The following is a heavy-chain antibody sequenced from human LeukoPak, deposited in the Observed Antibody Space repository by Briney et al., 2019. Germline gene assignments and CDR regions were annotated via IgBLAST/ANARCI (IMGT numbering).Heavy chain of an antibody. CDR3: AKVRWDNSGWYYLDY. J-gene: IGHJ4*02. D-gene: IGHD6-19*01. CDR1: GFTFSTYA. Sequence: GGSLRLSCAASGFTFSTYAMTWVRQAPGKGLEWVSLISGTGGSTYYADSVKGRFTISRDNSKSTLYLQMNSLRAEDTAVYYCAKVRWDNSGWYYLDYWGQGTLVTVSS. CDR2: ISGTGGST. V-gene: IGHV3-23*01.